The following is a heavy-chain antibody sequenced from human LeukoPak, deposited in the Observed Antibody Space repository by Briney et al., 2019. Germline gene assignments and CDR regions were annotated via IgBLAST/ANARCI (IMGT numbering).Heavy chain of an antibody. CDR1: VFTVSSNY. V-gene: IGHV3-66*02. J-gene: IGHJ4*02. CDR2: IYSGGST. CDR3: ARYDLDYPFEY. Sequence: PGGSLRLSCAASVFTVSSNYMNWVRQAPGKGLEWVSVIYSGGSTYYADSVKGGFTISRDKSKNTLYLQMYSLRAEDTAVYYCARYDLDYPFEYWGEGTLVTVSS. D-gene: IGHD3-3*01.